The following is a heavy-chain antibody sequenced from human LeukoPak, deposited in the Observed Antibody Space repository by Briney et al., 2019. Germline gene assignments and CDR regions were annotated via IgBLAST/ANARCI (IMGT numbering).Heavy chain of an antibody. CDR3: ARFRLYYFDY. V-gene: IGHV4-59*01. Sequence: TPSQTLSLTCTVSGGSISSYSCSWVRQPPGKVLEWIGCIQYSGSTNNNPSLKSQFTISEDTSQNQLSLKLTSRTPTTTAVNYVARFRLYYFDYWGQGTLVTVSS. CDR2: IQYSGST. J-gene: IGHJ4*02. CDR1: GGSISSYS.